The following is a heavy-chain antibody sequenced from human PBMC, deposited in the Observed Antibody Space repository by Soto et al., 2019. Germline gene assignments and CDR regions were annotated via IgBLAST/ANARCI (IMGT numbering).Heavy chain of an antibody. D-gene: IGHD6-19*01. CDR3: AISSGWPPAEEYGVDV. CDR2: IIPIFGTA. Sequence: QVQLVQSGAEVKKPGSSVKVSCTASGGTFSRYAISWVRQAPGQGLEWMGGIIPIFGTANYAQKFQGRVTITADESTSTAYMELSSLTSEDTAVYYCAISSGWPPAEEYGVDVWGQRTTLTFS. V-gene: IGHV1-69*01. CDR1: GGTFSRYA. J-gene: IGHJ6*02.